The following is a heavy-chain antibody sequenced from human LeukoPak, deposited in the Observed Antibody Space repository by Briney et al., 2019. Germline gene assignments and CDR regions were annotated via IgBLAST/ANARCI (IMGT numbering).Heavy chain of an antibody. D-gene: IGHD3-9*01. CDR1: GGSISSYY. CDR3: ARARYVNSFYAFDI. CDR2: LSRSGNT. V-gene: IGHV4-59*01. Sequence: SETLPLTCTVSGGSISSYYWSWIRLPPGKGLEWIGYLSRSGNTNYSPSLKSRVTIFGDTSKNQFFLKLSSVTAADTAVYYCARARYVNSFYAFDIWGQGTLVTVSS. J-gene: IGHJ3*02.